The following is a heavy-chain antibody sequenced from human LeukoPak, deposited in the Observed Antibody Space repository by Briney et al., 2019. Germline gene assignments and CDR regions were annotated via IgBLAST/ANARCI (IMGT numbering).Heavy chain of an antibody. V-gene: IGHV3-9*01. D-gene: IGHD3-10*01. CDR1: GFTFDDYA. Sequence: GGSLRLSCAASGFTFDDYAMHWVRQAPGKGLEWVSGISWNSGSIGYADSVKGRFTISRDNAKNSLYLQMNSLRAEDTAVYYCARDRILRGSGSFTGDYWGQGTLVTVSS. CDR3: ARDRILRGSGSFTGDY. J-gene: IGHJ4*02. CDR2: ISWNSGSI.